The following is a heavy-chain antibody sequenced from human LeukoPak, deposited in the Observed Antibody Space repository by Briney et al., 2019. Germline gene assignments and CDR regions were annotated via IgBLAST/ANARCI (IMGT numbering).Heavy chain of an antibody. CDR2: ISSDGSNT. J-gene: IGHJ4*02. V-gene: IGHV3-30*18. Sequence: GGPLSLSCAASGFTFRNYGMHGVREAPGKGLEGVAVISSDGSNTYYADSVKGRFTISRDNSKNTLFLQMNSLRAEDAAVYYCAKDGLWFGDLTYFDYWGKGTLVTVSS. CDR3: AKDGLWFGDLTYFDY. CDR1: GFTFRNYG. D-gene: IGHD3-10*01.